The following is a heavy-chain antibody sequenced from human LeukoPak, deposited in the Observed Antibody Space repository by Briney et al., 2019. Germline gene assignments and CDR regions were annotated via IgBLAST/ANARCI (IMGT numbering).Heavy chain of an antibody. CDR1: GFTFRASW. J-gene: IGHJ6*03. D-gene: IGHD3-9*01. V-gene: IGHV3-7*03. CDR2: IKQVGSVT. CDR3: AKDGGEYCDILTGYSPRLYYRDV. Sequence: GGSLRLSCAAPGFTFRASWLSGGPQGPGKGRGWVANIKQVGSVTYTVHSVKGRLTISRENAKNSLYLQRNTLRAENTPVCNVAKDGGEYCDILTGYSPRLYYRDVWGKGPGVSIFS.